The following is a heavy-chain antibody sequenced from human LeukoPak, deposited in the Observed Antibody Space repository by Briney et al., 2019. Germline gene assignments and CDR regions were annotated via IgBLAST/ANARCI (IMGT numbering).Heavy chain of an antibody. CDR3: VAAAGEDIDY. CDR2: IIPILGIA. J-gene: IGHJ4*02. V-gene: IGHV1-69*04. D-gene: IGHD6-13*01. Sequence: GSSVKVSCKASGGTFSSYAISWVRQAPGQGLEWMGRIIPILGIANYAQKFQGRVTITADKSTSTAYMELSSLRSEDTAVYYCVAAAGEDIDYWGQGTLVTVSS. CDR1: GGTFSSYA.